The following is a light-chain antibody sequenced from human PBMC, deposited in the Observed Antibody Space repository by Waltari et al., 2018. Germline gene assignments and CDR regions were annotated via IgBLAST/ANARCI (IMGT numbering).Light chain of an antibody. V-gene: IGLV1-40*01. J-gene: IGLJ2*01. CDR3: QSFDGRRTL. Sequence: QSVLTQPPSVSAAPGRRVTISCTGAIPNTGAGYDVHWYQQLPETSPKLLIYGNNNRPSGVPDRFSASRSGTSASLAITGLQAEDEADYYCQSFDGRRTLFGGGTKLTVL. CDR2: GNN. CDR1: IPNTGAGYD.